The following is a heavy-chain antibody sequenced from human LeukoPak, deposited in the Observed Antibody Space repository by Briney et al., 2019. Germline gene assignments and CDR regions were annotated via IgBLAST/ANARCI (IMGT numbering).Heavy chain of an antibody. Sequence: GGSLRLSCAASGFTFDDYAMHWVRQAPGKGLEWVSGINWNGGSTGYADSVKGRFTISRDNAKNSLYLQMNSLRAEDTALYYCARGGITIFGMVSYMDVWGKGTTVTVSS. CDR2: INWNGGST. CDR3: ARGGITIFGMVSYMDV. D-gene: IGHD3-3*01. J-gene: IGHJ6*03. CDR1: GFTFDDYA. V-gene: IGHV3-20*04.